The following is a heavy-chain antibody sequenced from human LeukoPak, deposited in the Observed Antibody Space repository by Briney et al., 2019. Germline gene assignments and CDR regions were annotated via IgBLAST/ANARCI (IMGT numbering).Heavy chain of an antibody. CDR3: ARESLRRDYYYYYMDV. CDR1: GYTFTSYG. Sequence: GASVKVSCKASGYTFTSYGISWVRQAPGQGLEWMGWISAYNGNTNYAQKLQGRVTMTTDTSTSTAYMELRSLRSDDTAVYYCARESLRRDYYYYYMDVWGKGTTVTVSS. J-gene: IGHJ6*03. V-gene: IGHV1-18*01. CDR2: ISAYNGNT.